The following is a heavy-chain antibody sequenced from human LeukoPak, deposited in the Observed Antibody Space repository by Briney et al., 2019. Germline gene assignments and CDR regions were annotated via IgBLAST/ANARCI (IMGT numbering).Heavy chain of an antibody. Sequence: GGSLRLSCAASGFTFNTYTMNWVRQAPGQGLEWVSSITASSTAIYSADSVKGRFTISRDNAKNFLYLQMNSLRAEDTAGYYCARAGYIFPRSAMDVWQRDHGHHLL. CDR3: ARAGYIFPRSAMDV. CDR1: GFTFNTYT. J-gene: IGHJ6*04. CDR2: ITASSTAI. V-gene: IGHV3-21*01. D-gene: IGHD2-15*01.